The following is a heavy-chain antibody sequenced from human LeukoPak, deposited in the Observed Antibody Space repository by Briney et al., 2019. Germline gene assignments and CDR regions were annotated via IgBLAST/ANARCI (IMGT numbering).Heavy chain of an antibody. J-gene: IGHJ3*02. D-gene: IGHD1-26*01. Sequence: ASVKVSCKSSGYSFTHYYIHWVRQAPGQGLEWMGWINPNSGGTTYAQKFQGKVTMTRDTSISTAYMEVRRLRSDDTAVYYCESRGTELEDAFDIWGQGTMVTVSS. V-gene: IGHV1-2*02. CDR2: INPNSGGT. CDR3: ESRGTELEDAFDI. CDR1: GYSFTHYY.